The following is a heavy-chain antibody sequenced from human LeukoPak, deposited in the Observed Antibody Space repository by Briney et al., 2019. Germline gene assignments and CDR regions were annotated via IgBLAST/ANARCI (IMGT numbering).Heavy chain of an antibody. CDR1: GGSIGAYY. CDR3: TRGERLGGDY. D-gene: IGHD1-26*01. CDR2: ISKSGGA. J-gene: IGHJ4*02. Sequence: SETLSLTCNVSGGSIGAYYWSWIRQPPGKGLEWIGYISKSGGANYNPSLKSRVTISLDTSKNQFSLRLTSVTAADTAVYYCTRGERLGGDYWGQGTLVAVSS. V-gene: IGHV4-59*01.